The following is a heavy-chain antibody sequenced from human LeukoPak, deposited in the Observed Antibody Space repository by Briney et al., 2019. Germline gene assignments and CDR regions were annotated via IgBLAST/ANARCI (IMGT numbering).Heavy chain of an antibody. V-gene: IGHV1-2*02. D-gene: IGHD3-3*01. CDR3: ARDTEWPLNWFDP. CDR2: INPNSGGT. J-gene: IGHJ5*02. CDR1: GYTFTGYY. Sequence: ASVKVSCKASGYTFTGYYMHWVRQAPGQGLELMGWINPNSGGTNYAQKFQGRVTMTRDTSISTAYMELSRLRSDDTAVYYCARDTEWPLNWFDPWGQGTLVTVSS.